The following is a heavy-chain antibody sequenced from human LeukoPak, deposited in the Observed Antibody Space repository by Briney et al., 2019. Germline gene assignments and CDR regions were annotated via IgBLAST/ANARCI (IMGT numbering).Heavy chain of an antibody. V-gene: IGHV4-39*01. CDR2: TYYSGST. Sequence: SETLSLTCTVSGGSISSSSYYWGWIRQPPGKGLEWIGSTYYSGSTYYNPSLKSRVTISVDTSKNQFSLKLSSVTAADTAVYYCARQDGGNFESNYWGQGTLVTVSS. CDR1: GGSISSSSYY. J-gene: IGHJ4*02. D-gene: IGHD4-23*01. CDR3: ARQDGGNFESNY.